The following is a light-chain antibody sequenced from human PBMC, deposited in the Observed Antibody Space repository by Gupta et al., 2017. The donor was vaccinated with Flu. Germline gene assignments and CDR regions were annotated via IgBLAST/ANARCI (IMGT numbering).Light chain of an antibody. J-gene: IGLJ1*01. Sequence: QSALTQPRSVSGSPGQSVTISCTGTSSDVGGYNYVSWYQQHPGKAPKLMIYDVSKRPSGVPDRFSGSKSGNTASLTISGLQAEDEADYYCCSDAVSDTYVFGTGTKVTVL. CDR1: SSDVGGYNY. CDR3: CSDAVSDTYV. CDR2: DVS. V-gene: IGLV2-11*01.